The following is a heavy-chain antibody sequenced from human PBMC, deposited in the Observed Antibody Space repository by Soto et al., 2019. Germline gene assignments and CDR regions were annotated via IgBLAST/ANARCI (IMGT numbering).Heavy chain of an antibody. CDR1: GFSLSTSGVG. Sequence: QITLKESGPTLVKPTQTLTLTCTFSGFSLSTSGVGVGWIRQPPGKALEWLALIYGDNDKLYSPSLKSRLTXXKDTYKNQVVLTMTNMDPADTATYSCAQATSGWLYWGQGTLVAVSS. J-gene: IGHJ4*02. D-gene: IGHD6-19*01. CDR2: IYGDNDK. V-gene: IGHV2-5*02. CDR3: AQATSGWLY.